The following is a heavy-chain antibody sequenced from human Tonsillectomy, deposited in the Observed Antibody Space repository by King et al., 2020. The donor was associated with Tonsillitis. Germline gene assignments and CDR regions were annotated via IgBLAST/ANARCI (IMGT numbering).Heavy chain of an antibody. Sequence: VQLVESGGGLVKPGRSLRLSCTGSGFTFGDYAMIWFRQAPGKGLQWVGFTRSKVYGGTTEYAASVKGRFTISRDDSTSIAYLQMTSLKTEDTAVYYCTRGRGAVANEYYNCMDVGGQGTAVTVSS. J-gene: IGHJ6*02. CDR1: GFTFGDYA. CDR3: TRGRGAVANEYYNCMDV. V-gene: IGHV3-49*05. CDR2: TRSKVYGGTT. D-gene: IGHD6-19*01.